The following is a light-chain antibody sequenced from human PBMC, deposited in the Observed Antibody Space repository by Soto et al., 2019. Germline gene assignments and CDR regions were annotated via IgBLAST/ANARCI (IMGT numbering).Light chain of an antibody. J-gene: IGKJ4*01. CDR2: DAS. CDR1: QSVSSY. V-gene: IGKV3-11*01. CDR3: QQRSNWPLT. Sequence: EIVLTQSPATLSSSPGERATLSCRASQSVSSYLAWYQQKPGQAPRLLIYDASNRATGIPARFSGSGSGTDFTLTIRSLEPEDFAVYYCQQRSNWPLTFGGGTKVEIK.